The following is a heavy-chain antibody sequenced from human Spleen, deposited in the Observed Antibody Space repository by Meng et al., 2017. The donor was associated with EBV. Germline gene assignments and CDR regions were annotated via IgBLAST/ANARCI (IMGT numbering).Heavy chain of an antibody. Sequence: QITLKESGPTLVNPTQTLTLTCTFSGFSLSTTSEGVGWIRQPPGKALEWLALIYWDDDKRYSPSLKSRLTITKDTSKNLVALTLTNMDPVDTATYYCAHRPGIREGIADGTFDYWGQGTLVTVSS. V-gene: IGHV2-5*02. CDR2: IYWDDDK. J-gene: IGHJ4*02. CDR1: GFSLSTTSEG. D-gene: IGHD3-16*02. CDR3: AHRPGIREGIADGTFDY.